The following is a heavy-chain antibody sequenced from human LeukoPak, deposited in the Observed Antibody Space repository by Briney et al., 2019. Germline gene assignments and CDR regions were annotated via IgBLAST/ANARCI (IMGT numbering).Heavy chain of an antibody. D-gene: IGHD3-22*01. J-gene: IGHJ4*02. V-gene: IGHV4-38-2*02. Sequence: PSETLSLTCAVSGYSLSSGYYWGWIRQPPGKGLEWIGRIYTSGGTNYNPYLKSRVTISVDKSKNEFTLKLSSVTAADTAVYYCARDRRDSSGYQFDYWGQGTLVTVSS. CDR2: IYTSGGT. CDR1: GYSLSSGYY. CDR3: ARDRRDSSGYQFDY.